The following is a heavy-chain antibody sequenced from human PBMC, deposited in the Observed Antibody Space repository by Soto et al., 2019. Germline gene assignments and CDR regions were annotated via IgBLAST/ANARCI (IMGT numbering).Heavy chain of an antibody. Sequence: DVQLLDSGGGLVQPGGSLRLSCAASGFIFSNYVMSWVRQTPGKGLEWVSGISGRGDNTYYADSVKGRFTGSRDNSKNTLYLQMDSLRAEDTAVYYCAKTPLRVGPIDYWGQGTLVTVSS. CDR1: GFIFSNYV. J-gene: IGHJ4*02. CDR3: AKTPLRVGPIDY. CDR2: ISGRGDNT. V-gene: IGHV3-23*01. D-gene: IGHD2-15*01.